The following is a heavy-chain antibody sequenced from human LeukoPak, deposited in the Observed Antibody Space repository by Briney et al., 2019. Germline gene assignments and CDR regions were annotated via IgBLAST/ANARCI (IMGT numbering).Heavy chain of an antibody. D-gene: IGHD5-12*01. J-gene: IGHJ4*02. Sequence: GGSLRLSCAASGFTFSSYWMSWVRQAPGKGLEWVASIKQDGSEKYYVDSVKGRFTISRDNAKNSLYLQMNSLRAEDTAVYYCNAGGAYSGYDSVDYFDYWGQGTLVTVSS. CDR3: NAGGAYSGYDSVDYFDY. V-gene: IGHV3-7*01. CDR2: IKQDGSEK. CDR1: GFTFSSYW.